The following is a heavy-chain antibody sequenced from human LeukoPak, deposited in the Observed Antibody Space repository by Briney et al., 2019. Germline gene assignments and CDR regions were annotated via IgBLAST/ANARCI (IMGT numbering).Heavy chain of an antibody. J-gene: IGHJ6*03. CDR1: GGSISSHY. Sequence: PSETLSLTCTVSGGSISSHYWSWIRQPPGKGVEWSGYIYYSGSTNYNPSLKSRVTISVDTSKNQFSLKLSSVTAADTAVYYCPRRSAYGSGSYYNYYYYYMDVWGKGTTVTVSS. CDR2: IYYSGST. D-gene: IGHD3-10*01. CDR3: PRRSAYGSGSYYNYYYYYMDV. V-gene: IGHV4-59*11.